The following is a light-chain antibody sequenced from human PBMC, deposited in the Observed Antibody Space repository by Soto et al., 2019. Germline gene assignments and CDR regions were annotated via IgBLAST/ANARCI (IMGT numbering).Light chain of an antibody. J-gene: IGKJ3*01. CDR1: QSISTW. Sequence: HMTQGPASISAYVSDIGNITCRASQSISTWLAWYQQKPGKAPKLLIYAASNLQSGFPSRFSGSGSVTNFTLSLSRHQPEDFAPDIPPQGYIKPWTFDHGTVVDIK. CDR3: PQGYIKPWT. CDR2: AAS. V-gene: IGKV1-5*01.